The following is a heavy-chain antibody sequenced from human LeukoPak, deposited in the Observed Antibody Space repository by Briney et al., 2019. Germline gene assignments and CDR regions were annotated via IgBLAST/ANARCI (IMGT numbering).Heavy chain of an antibody. CDR3: AREAVSGWYDYFDY. Sequence: SQTLSLTCTVSGGSISSDYWSWIRQPPGKGLEWIGYISYSGSTNYNPSLRSRVTISVDTSKNQFSLKLSSVTAADTAVYYCAREAVSGWYDYFDYWGQGTLVTVSS. J-gene: IGHJ4*02. CDR1: GGSISSDY. V-gene: IGHV4-59*01. CDR2: ISYSGST. D-gene: IGHD6-19*01.